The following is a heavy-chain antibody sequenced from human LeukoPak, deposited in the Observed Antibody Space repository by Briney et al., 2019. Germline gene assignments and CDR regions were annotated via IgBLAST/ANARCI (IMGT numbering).Heavy chain of an antibody. Sequence: ASVKVSCKASGGTFSSYAISWVRQAPGQGLEWMGGIIPIFGTANYAQKFQGRVTITADESTSTAYMELSSLRSEDTDVYYCAIYGDYGGGYFDYWGQGTLVTVSS. V-gene: IGHV1-69*01. CDR1: GGTFSSYA. CDR2: IIPIFGTA. J-gene: IGHJ4*02. CDR3: AIYGDYGGGYFDY. D-gene: IGHD4-17*01.